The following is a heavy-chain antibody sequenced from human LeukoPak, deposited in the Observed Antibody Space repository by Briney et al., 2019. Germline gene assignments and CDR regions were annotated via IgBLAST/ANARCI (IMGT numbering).Heavy chain of an antibody. CDR1: GGSFSGYY. J-gene: IGHJ6*02. D-gene: IGHD6-19*01. Sequence: TSETLSLTCAVYGGSFSGYYWSWIRQPPGKGLEWIGYIYYSGSTNYNPSLKSRVTISVDTSKNQFSLKLSSVTAADTAVYYCARDRGSSGWPYYYYGMDVWGQGTTVTVSS. CDR2: IYYSGST. V-gene: IGHV4-59*01. CDR3: ARDRGSSGWPYYYYGMDV.